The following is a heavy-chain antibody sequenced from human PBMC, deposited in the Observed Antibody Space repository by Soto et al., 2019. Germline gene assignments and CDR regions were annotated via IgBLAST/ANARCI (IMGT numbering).Heavy chain of an antibody. V-gene: IGHV3-30*03. CDR2: ISYDGSNK. CDR1: GFTFSSYG. Sequence: QVQLVESGGGVVQPGRSLRLSCAASGFTFSSYGMHWVRQAPGKGLEWVAVISYDGSNKYYADSVKGRFTISRDNSKNKLKLKMNSLSAEDTAVYYCARTNRRRYYSCGMDVWGQGTTVTVSS. J-gene: IGHJ6*02. D-gene: IGHD2-8*01. CDR3: ARTNRRRYYSCGMDV.